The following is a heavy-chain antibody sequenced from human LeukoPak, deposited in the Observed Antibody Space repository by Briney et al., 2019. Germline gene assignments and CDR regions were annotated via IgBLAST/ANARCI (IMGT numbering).Heavy chain of an antibody. V-gene: IGHV3-74*01. J-gene: IGHJ5*02. CDR1: GFTFSSYW. CDR3: ARGWGWLQFSLLFDP. Sequence: GGSLRLSCAASGFTFSSYWMHWVRQAPGKGLVWVSRINSGGSSTSYADSVKGRFTISRDNAKNTLYLQMNSLRAEDTAVYYCARGWGWLQFSLLFDPWGQGTLVTVSS. D-gene: IGHD5-24*01. CDR2: INSGGSST.